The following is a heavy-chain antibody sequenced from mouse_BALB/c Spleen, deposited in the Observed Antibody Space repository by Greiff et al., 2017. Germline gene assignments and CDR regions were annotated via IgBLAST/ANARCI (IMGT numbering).Heavy chain of an antibody. CDR3: ARRGGYGSSYAMDY. V-gene: IGHV1-4*02. CDR2: INPSSGYT. J-gene: IGHJ4*01. CDR1: GYTFTSYT. Sequence: LQESAAELARPGASVKMSCKASGYTFTSYTMHWVKQRPGQGLEWIGYINPSSGYTEYNQKFKDKTTLTADKSSSTAYMQLSSLTSEDSAVYYCARRGGYGSSYAMDYWGQGTSVTVSS. D-gene: IGHD1-1*01.